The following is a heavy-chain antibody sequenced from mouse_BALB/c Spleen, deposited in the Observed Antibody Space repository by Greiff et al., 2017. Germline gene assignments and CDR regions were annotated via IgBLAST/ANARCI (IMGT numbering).Heavy chain of an antibody. Sequence: DVKLVESGGGLVKPGGSLKLSCAASGFTFSSYAMSWVRQTPEKRLEWVASISSGGSTYYPDSVKGRFTISRDNARNILYLQMSSLRSEDTAMYYCARGGGLRLYAMDYWGQGTSVTVSS. D-gene: IGHD2-4*01. CDR3: ARGGGLRLYAMDY. CDR2: ISSGGST. J-gene: IGHJ4*01. V-gene: IGHV5-6-5*01. CDR1: GFTFSSYA.